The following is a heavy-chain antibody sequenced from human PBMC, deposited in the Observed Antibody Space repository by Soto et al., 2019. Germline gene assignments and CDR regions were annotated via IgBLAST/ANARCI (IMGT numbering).Heavy chain of an antibody. D-gene: IGHD4-4*01. CDR3: ARGRGRVTTYYYYYGMDV. J-gene: IGHJ6*02. V-gene: IGHV4-34*01. CDR2: INHSGST. Sequence: TLSLTCAVYGGSFSGYYWSWIRQPPGKGLEWIGEINHSGSTNYNPSLKSRVTISVDTSKNQFSLKLSSVTAADTAVYYCARGRGRVTTYYYYYGMDVWGQGTRSPSP. CDR1: GGSFSGYY.